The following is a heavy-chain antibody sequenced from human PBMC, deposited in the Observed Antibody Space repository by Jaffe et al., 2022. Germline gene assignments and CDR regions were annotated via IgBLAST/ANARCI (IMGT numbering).Heavy chain of an antibody. CDR2: ISGDERST. Sequence: EVQLVESGGGLVQPGGSLRLSCAASGFTFSSYWMHWVRQAPGKGLVWVSDISGDERSTTYADSVKGRFTISRDNAKNTLYLQMNSLRAEDTAVYFCATRKSGFDIWGQGTMVTVSS. CDR3: ATRKSGFDI. V-gene: IGHV3-74*01. D-gene: IGHD3-3*01. J-gene: IGHJ3*02. CDR1: GFTFSSYW.